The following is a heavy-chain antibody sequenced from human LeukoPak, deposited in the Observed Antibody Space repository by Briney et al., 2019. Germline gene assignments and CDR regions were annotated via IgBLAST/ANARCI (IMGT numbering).Heavy chain of an antibody. D-gene: IGHD5-12*01. CDR1: GYTLTELS. CDR3: ATAAYYSGYDSYFDY. CDR2: FDPEDGET. V-gene: IGHV1-24*01. J-gene: IGHJ4*02. Sequence: ASVKVSCKVSGYTLTELSMHWVRQAPGKWLEWMGGFDPEDGETIYAQKFQGRVTMTEDTSTDTAYMELSSLRSEDTAVYYCATAAYYSGYDSYFDYWGQGTLVTVSS.